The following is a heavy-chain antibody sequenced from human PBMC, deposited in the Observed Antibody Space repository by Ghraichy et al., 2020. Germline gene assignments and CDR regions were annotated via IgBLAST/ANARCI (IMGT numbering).Heavy chain of an antibody. Sequence: GGSLRLSCAASGFAFSSYAMSWVRQAPGKGLEWVSSINSSGGTTYYAGSVKGRFTISRDNSENTLYLQMNSLRAEDTAVYYCAKILGNYYYPSNFDYWGQGILVTVSS. CDR3: AKILGNYYYPSNFDY. V-gene: IGHV3-23*01. J-gene: IGHJ4*02. CDR2: INSSGGTT. D-gene: IGHD1-26*01. CDR1: GFAFSSYA.